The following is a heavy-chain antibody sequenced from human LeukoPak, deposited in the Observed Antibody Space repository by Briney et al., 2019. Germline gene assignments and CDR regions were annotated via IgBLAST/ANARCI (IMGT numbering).Heavy chain of an antibody. CDR2: IGSSGDTT. CDR1: GFTFSSYA. V-gene: IGHV3-23*01. D-gene: IGHD6-13*01. Sequence: GGSLRLSCAASGFTFSSYAMSWVRQAPGKGLEWVSSIGSSGDTTYYAGSVKGRFTISRDNSKNTLYLQMNSLRAEDTAVYYCAREVREQLVPGHFDYWGQGTLVTVSS. CDR3: AREVREQLVPGHFDY. J-gene: IGHJ4*02.